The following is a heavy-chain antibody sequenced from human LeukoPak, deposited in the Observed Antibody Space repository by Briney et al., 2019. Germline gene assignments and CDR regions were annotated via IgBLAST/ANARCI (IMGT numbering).Heavy chain of an antibody. V-gene: IGHV1-2*02. CDR3: ARDGEYGTGSYYRGCFDY. CDR1: VYSFTAFY. CDR2: IHPRSGET. Sequence: GASVKVSCKASVYSFTAFYIHWVRQAPGQGLEWMGWIHPRSGETNYAYKFRGRVTMTRDTSISTTYMDLGSLGPDDTAVYYCARDGEYGTGSYYRGCFDYWGQGTLVTVSS. D-gene: IGHD3-10*01. J-gene: IGHJ4*02.